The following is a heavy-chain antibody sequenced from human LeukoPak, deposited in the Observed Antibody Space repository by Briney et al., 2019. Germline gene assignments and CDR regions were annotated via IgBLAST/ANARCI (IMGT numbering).Heavy chain of an antibody. CDR1: GGSFSGYY. CDR2: IYYSGST. V-gene: IGHV4-34*09. D-gene: IGHD1-26*01. Sequence: PSETLSLTCAVYGGSFSGYYWSWIRQPPGKGLEWIGYIYYSGSTYYNPSLKSRVTISVDTSKNQFSLKLSSVTAADTAVYYCARDSGELLGAFDIWGQGTMVTVSS. CDR3: ARDSGELLGAFDI. J-gene: IGHJ3*02.